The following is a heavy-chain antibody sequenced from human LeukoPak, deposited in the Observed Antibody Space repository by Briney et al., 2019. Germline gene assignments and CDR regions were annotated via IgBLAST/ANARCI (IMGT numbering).Heavy chain of an antibody. V-gene: IGHV3-7*01. CDR3: ARVGYSGWNLEY. CDR1: GFTFRSYW. J-gene: IGHJ4*02. Sequence: GGSLRLSCAASGFTFRSYWMSWVRQAPGKGLEWVANINQGGSVKYYADSVKGRFTISRDDAKDSLYVQMNSLRDEDTAVYYCARVGYSGWNLEYWGQGTLVTVSS. CDR2: INQGGSVK. D-gene: IGHD5-12*01.